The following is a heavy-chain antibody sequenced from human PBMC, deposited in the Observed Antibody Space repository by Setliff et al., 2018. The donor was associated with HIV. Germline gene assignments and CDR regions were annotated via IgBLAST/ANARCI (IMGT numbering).Heavy chain of an antibody. CDR1: GDSISRRTYY. J-gene: IGHJ4*02. Sequence: SETLSLTCTVSGDSISRRTYYWDWIRQPPGKGLEWIGSMYYDGNTFYNTSLKSRLAISVDTSNNQLSLKLSSVTAADTAVYYCARHRAAYWYYDYWGQGTLVTVSS. CDR3: ARHRAAYWYYDY. CDR2: MYYDGNT. D-gene: IGHD2-8*02. V-gene: IGHV4-39*01.